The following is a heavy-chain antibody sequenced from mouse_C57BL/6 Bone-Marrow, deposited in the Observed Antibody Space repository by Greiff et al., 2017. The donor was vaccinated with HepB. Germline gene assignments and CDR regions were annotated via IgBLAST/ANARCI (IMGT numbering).Heavy chain of an antibody. CDR1: GYTFTSYV. CDR2: IYPYNDGT. Sequence: VQLQQSGPELVKPGASVKMSCKASGYTFTSYVMHWVKQKPGQGLEWIGYIYPYNDGTKYNEKFKGKATLTSDKSSSTAYMELSSLTSEDSAVYYCARDYGSSSYWYFDVWGTGTTVTVSS. V-gene: IGHV1-14*01. CDR3: ARDYGSSSYWYFDV. J-gene: IGHJ1*03. D-gene: IGHD1-1*01.